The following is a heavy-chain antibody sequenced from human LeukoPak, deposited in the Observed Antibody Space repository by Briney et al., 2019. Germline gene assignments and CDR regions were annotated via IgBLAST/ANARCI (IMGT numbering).Heavy chain of an antibody. D-gene: IGHD3-9*01. CDR1: GGSISSYY. CDR3: ARDYDVLTAYPPTQLFDP. Sequence: NPSETLSLTCTVSGGSISSYYWSWIRQPPGKGLEWIGYIYYSGSTNYNPSLKSRVTISVDTSKNQFSLKLSSVTAADTAVYYCARDYDVLTAYPPTQLFDPWGQGTLVAVSS. CDR2: IYYSGST. J-gene: IGHJ5*02. V-gene: IGHV4-59*01.